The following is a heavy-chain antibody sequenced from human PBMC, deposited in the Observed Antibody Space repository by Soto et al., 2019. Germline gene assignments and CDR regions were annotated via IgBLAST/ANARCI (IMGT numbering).Heavy chain of an antibody. CDR1: GFTFNSYG. J-gene: IGHJ4*02. V-gene: IGHV3-30*18. Sequence: QVQLVESGGGVVQPGRSLRLSCAASGFTFNSYGMHWVRQAPGKGLEWVAVISYDGSNKYYADSVKGRFTISRDNSKNTLYLQMNSLRAEDTAVYYCAKDAAVYSSGIAHWGQGTLVTVSS. D-gene: IGHD6-19*01. CDR3: AKDAAVYSSGIAH. CDR2: ISYDGSNK.